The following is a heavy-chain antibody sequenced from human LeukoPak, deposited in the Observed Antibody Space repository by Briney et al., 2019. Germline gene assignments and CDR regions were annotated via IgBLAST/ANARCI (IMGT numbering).Heavy chain of an antibody. CDR1: GGSFRGYG. CDR3: AAEAVHDSGGYYPSLDY. Sequence: ASVKVSCKLSGGSFRGYGFPWVRQAPGQGLEWMGGISPVFGTATYAQKFKGRVTLTTDESTSTAYMEVSSLRHEDTAIYYCAAEAVHDSGGYYPSLDYWGQGTLVTVSS. D-gene: IGHD3-22*01. V-gene: IGHV1-69*05. CDR2: ISPVFGTA. J-gene: IGHJ4*02.